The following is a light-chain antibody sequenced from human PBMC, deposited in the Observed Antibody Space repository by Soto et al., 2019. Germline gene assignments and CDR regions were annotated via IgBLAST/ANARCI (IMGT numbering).Light chain of an antibody. J-gene: IGKJ1*01. CDR2: GAS. CDR1: QSVSTY. V-gene: IGKV3-20*01. CDR3: QQYGSSGT. Sequence: DIVLTQSPATLSLSPGERATLSCWASQSVSTYLAWYQQKPGQAPRLLIYGASNRATGIPDRFSGSGSGTDFTLTIRRLEPEDFAVYDCQQYGSSGTFGQGTKVDIK.